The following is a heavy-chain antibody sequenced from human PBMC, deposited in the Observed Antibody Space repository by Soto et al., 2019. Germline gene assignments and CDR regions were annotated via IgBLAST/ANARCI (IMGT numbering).Heavy chain of an antibody. Sequence: GGSLRLSCAASGFTFSSYAMHWVRQAPGKGLEWVAVISYDGSNKYYADSVKGRFTISRDNSKNTLYLQMNSLRAEDTAVYYCARVGKPYYYNYGMDVWGQGTTVTVSS. J-gene: IGHJ6*02. CDR3: ARVGKPYYYNYGMDV. CDR1: GFTFSSYA. V-gene: IGHV3-30-3*01. CDR2: ISYDGSNK.